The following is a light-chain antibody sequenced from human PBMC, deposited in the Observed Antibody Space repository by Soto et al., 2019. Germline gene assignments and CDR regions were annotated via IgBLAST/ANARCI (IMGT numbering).Light chain of an antibody. Sequence: DIQMTQSPSSLCASVGDRVTITCRASQGISTFLHWDQQRPGKAPSLIIYGASNLQSGVPSRFSGRGSGTEFSLTISTLQPEDVATYYCQHTRTTPRTFGQGTKVEIK. CDR1: QGISTF. J-gene: IGKJ1*01. V-gene: IGKV1-39*01. CDR2: GAS. CDR3: QHTRTTPRT.